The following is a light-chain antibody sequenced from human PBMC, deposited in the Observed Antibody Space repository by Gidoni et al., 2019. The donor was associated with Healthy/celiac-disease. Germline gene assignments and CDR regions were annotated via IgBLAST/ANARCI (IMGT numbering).Light chain of an antibody. CDR3: QQYGSSPPVT. Sequence: EIVLTQSPGTLSLSHGERATLSCRASQSVSSSYLAWYQHKPGQAPRLLIYGASSRATSIPDRFSGSGSGTDFTLTISRLDPEDFAVYYCQQYGSSPPVTFGGXTKVEIK. CDR2: GAS. J-gene: IGKJ4*01. V-gene: IGKV3-20*01. CDR1: QSVSSSY.